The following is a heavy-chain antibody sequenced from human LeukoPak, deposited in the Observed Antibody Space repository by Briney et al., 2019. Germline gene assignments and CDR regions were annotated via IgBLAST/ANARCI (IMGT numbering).Heavy chain of an antibody. Sequence: SETLSLTCTVSGGSISSSSYYWGWIRQPPGKGLECIGSVYYSGNTYYNPSLKSRVTISVDTSKSQFSLKLSSVTAADTAVYYCARAVTSSSSWYKWVNWFDPWGQGTLVTVSS. D-gene: IGHD6-13*01. CDR2: VYYSGNT. J-gene: IGHJ5*02. CDR1: GGSISSSSYY. CDR3: ARAVTSSSSWYKWVNWFDP. V-gene: IGHV4-39*07.